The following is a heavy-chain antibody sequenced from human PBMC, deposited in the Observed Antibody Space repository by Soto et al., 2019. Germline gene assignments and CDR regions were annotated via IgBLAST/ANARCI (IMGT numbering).Heavy chain of an antibody. D-gene: IGHD6-19*01. J-gene: IGHJ4*02. CDR2: TYYSGST. CDR1: GDSISSYY. Sequence: SETLSLTYTVSGDSISSYYGSWIRQPPGKGLEWIGHTYYSGSTNYNPSLKSRVTMSVDTSKNQFALKLSSVTAADTAVYYCAARQDSSGWSSVWYWGQGTLVTVSS. V-gene: IGHV4-59*01. CDR3: AARQDSSGWSSVWY.